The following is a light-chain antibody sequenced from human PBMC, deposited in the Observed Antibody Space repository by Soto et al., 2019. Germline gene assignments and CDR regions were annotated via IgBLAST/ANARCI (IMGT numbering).Light chain of an antibody. Sequence: DIQMTQSPSTLSASVGDRVTITCRASQGISNYLAWYQQKPGKVPKLLIYAASTLQSGVPSRFSGSGSGTDFTLTISSLQPEDVATYYCQKYNSAPSFGGGTKVEIK. V-gene: IGKV1-27*01. CDR3: QKYNSAPS. CDR2: AAS. J-gene: IGKJ4*01. CDR1: QGISNY.